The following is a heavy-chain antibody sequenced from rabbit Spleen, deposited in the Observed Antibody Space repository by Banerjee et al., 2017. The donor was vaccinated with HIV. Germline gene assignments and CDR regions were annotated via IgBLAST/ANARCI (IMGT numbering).Heavy chain of an antibody. CDR3: GRGDKGDGSSRRLEL. CDR1: GFSFSSSDY. D-gene: IGHD8-1*01. V-gene: IGHV1S40*01. Sequence: QSLVESGGGLVQPAGSLALPCNASGFSFSSSDYMFWVRQPPGKGLVWISCIAGSSSGFAYVATRAKERCTCAKNASTTMTLQKTSRTAADKATNYCGRGDKGDGSSRRLELWGPGTLVTVS. J-gene: IGHJ3*01. CDR2: IAGSSSGFA.